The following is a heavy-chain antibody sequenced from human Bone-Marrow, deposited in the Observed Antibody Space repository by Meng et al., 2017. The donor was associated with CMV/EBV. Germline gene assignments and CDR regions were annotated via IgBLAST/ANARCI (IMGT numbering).Heavy chain of an antibody. D-gene: IGHD2-2*01. Sequence: SETLSLTCAVYGESFSGYYWSWIRQPPGKGLEWIGEINHSGSTNYNPSLKSRVTISVDTSKNQFSLKLSSVTAADTAVYYCATGPPRGVVVPAARRGYFQHWGQGTLVTVSS. CDR2: INHSGST. J-gene: IGHJ1*01. V-gene: IGHV4-34*01. CDR1: GESFSGYY. CDR3: ATGPPRGVVVPAARRGYFQH.